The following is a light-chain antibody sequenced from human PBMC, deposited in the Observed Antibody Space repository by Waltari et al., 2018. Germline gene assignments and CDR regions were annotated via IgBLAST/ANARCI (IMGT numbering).Light chain of an antibody. CDR1: TSNVDRNY. Sequence: QSVLTQPPSASGTPGQTVTIPCSGSTSNVDRNYVHWYQTLPGTAPKLVMSRNNKRPPGVPDRFAASKSGPSASLAISGLRSEDEATYYCAAWDDTLSALLFGGGTKLTVL. CDR3: AAWDDTLSALL. CDR2: RNN. J-gene: IGLJ3*02. V-gene: IGLV1-47*01.